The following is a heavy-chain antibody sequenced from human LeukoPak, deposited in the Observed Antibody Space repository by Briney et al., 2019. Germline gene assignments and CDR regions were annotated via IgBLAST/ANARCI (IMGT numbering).Heavy chain of an antibody. CDR2: INPNGGGA. Sequence: ASVKVSCKASGYTFTGYYMHWVRQAPGQGLEWMGWINPNGGGANYAQKFQGRVTMTRDTSISTAYMELSRLRSDDTAVYYCARGAAGATPIDYWGQGTLVTVSS. D-gene: IGHD1-26*01. CDR3: ARGAAGATPIDY. J-gene: IGHJ4*02. CDR1: GYTFTGYY. V-gene: IGHV1-2*02.